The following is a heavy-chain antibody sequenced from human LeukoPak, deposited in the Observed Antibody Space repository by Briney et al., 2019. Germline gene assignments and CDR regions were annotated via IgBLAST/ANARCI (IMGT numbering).Heavy chain of an antibody. Sequence: SETLSLTCTVSDSSISRGGYYWTWIRQHPGKGLEWIGYIYYSGNTYYNPSLRSRVTISADTSKNQFSLKLTSVTAADTAVYYCARRQYGDYNSDYWGQGTLVTVSS. CDR3: ARRQYGDYNSDY. D-gene: IGHD4-17*01. V-gene: IGHV4-31*02. CDR1: DSSISRGGYY. J-gene: IGHJ4*02. CDR2: IYYSGNT.